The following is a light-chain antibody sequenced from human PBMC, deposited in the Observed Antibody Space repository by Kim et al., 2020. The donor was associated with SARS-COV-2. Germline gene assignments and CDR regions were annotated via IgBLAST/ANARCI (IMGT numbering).Light chain of an antibody. J-gene: IGKJ1*01. CDR3: QQYYDTPWT. CDR1: HNILYSTDNRNY. CDR2: WAS. V-gene: IGKV4-1*01. Sequence: DIVMTQSPDSLAVSLGERATINCKPSHNILYSTDNRNYLTWYQQKPGQPPKLLIYWASTRASGVPDRFSGSGSGTDFTLTISSLQAEDVAVYYCQQYYDTPWTFGQGTKVDIK.